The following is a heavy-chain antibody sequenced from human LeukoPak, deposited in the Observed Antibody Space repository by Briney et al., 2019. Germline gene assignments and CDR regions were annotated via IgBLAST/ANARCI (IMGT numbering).Heavy chain of an antibody. CDR3: ARSPTDSSGYYLFDY. J-gene: IGHJ4*02. CDR1: GFTFSPYW. D-gene: IGHD3-22*01. CDR2: IDGDGTTT. Sequence: GGSLRLSCAAPGFTFSPYWMHWVRQAPGKGLVWVSRIDGDGTTTSYADSVRGRFTISRDNAKNTLYLQMNSLRAEDTAVYYCARSPTDSSGYYLFDYWGQGTLVTVSS. V-gene: IGHV3-74*01.